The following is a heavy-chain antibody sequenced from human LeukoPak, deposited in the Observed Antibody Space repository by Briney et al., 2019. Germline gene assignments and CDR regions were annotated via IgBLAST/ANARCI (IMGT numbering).Heavy chain of an antibody. J-gene: IGHJ4*02. CDR1: GFTFSTFG. D-gene: IGHD2-8*02. V-gene: IGHV3-30*02. CDR3: AKDGPRTGGITARYFDY. CDR2: TRYDGSTN. Sequence: PGGSLRLSCAASGFTFSTFGMHWVRQAPGKGLEWVAFTRYDGSTNFYTDSVQGRFTISRDNSKNTLYLQMTSLRAEDTAVYYCAKDGPRTGGITARYFDYWGQGTLVTVPS.